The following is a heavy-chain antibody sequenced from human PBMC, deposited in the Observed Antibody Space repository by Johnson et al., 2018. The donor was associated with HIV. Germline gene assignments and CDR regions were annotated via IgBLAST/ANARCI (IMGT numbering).Heavy chain of an antibody. CDR2: ISYDGSNK. J-gene: IGHJ3*02. CDR3: AKIAAAGTYDAFDI. Sequence: VQLVESGGGVVQPGRSLRLSCAASGFTFSSYAMHWVRQAPGKGLEWVAVISYDGSNKYYADSVKGRFTISRDNSKNTLYLQMNSLRAEDTAVYYCAKIAAAGTYDAFDIWGQGTMVTVSS. CDR1: GFTFSSYA. V-gene: IGHV3-30-3*01. D-gene: IGHD6-13*01.